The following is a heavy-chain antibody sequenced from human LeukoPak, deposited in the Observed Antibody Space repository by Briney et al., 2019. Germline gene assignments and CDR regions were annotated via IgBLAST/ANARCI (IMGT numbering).Heavy chain of an antibody. CDR2: TYYRSKWHN. D-gene: IGHD3-22*01. V-gene: IGHV6-1*01. Sequence: SQTLSLTCAISGDSVSSNTAAWNWIRQSPSRGLEWLGRTYYRSKWHNDYAVSVKSRITINPDTSKNQFSLKLSSVTAADTAVYYCAGGGPSITYYYDSSGYYYYWGQGTLVTVSS. CDR3: AGGGPSITYYYDSSGYYYY. J-gene: IGHJ4*02. CDR1: GDSVSSNTAA.